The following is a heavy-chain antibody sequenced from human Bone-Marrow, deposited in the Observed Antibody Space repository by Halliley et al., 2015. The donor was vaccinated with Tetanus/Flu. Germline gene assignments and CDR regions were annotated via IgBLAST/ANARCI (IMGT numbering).Heavy chain of an antibody. CDR1: GYSFTKYW. CDR3: TRHAVTTNNSYYGMDV. CDR2: IYPGDFDT. J-gene: IGHJ6*02. D-gene: IGHD4-17*01. V-gene: IGHV5-51*01. Sequence: MQLVQSGAEVKKPGESLRISCKGSGYSFTKYWIGWVRQMPGKGLEWMGMIYPGDFDTRYSPSFQGHVTMSVDTSTSTAYLHWSSLSASDTANFYCTRHAVTTNNSYYGMDVWGQGTTVLVSS.